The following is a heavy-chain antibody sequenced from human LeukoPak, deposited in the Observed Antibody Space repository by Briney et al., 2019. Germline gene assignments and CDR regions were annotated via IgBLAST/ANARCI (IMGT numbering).Heavy chain of an antibody. Sequence: ASVKVSFKASGYTFTSYDINWVRQATGQGLEWMGWMNPNSGNTGYAQKFQGRVTMTRNTSISTAYMELSSLRSEDTAVYYCAKEYSSGWYPAFDIWGQGTMVTVSS. CDR2: MNPNSGNT. J-gene: IGHJ3*02. CDR3: AKEYSSGWYPAFDI. D-gene: IGHD6-19*01. V-gene: IGHV1-8*01. CDR1: GYTFTSYD.